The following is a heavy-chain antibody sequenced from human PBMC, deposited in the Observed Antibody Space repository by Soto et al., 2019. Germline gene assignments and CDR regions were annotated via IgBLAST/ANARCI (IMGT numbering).Heavy chain of an antibody. D-gene: IGHD3-9*01. Sequence: QVQLGESGGGVVQPGKSLRLSCVGSGFTFGNYAMYWVRQAPGKGLEWVALISYDGSKRSYADSGKGQFTISRDNAMKTLYLQMDSLRPEDTAVYYCAKGGGAPGYPIDYWGQGTRVTVSS. CDR3: AKGGGAPGYPIDY. J-gene: IGHJ4*02. V-gene: IGHV3-30*04. CDR1: GFTFGNYA. CDR2: ISYDGSKR.